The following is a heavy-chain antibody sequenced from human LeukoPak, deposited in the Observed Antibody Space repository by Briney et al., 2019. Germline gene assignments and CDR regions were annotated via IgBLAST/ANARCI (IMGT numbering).Heavy chain of an antibody. CDR1: GGSISSGDYY. CDR2: IYYSGSP. Sequence: PSETLSLTCSVSGGSISSGDYYWSWIRQPPGKGLEWIGYIYYSGSPYCNPSLKSRVTISVDTSKNQFSLKLTSVTAADTAVYYCASLGYSSGHRNFDYWGQGTLVTVSS. D-gene: IGHD6-19*01. J-gene: IGHJ4*02. V-gene: IGHV4-30-4*08. CDR3: ASLGYSSGHRNFDY.